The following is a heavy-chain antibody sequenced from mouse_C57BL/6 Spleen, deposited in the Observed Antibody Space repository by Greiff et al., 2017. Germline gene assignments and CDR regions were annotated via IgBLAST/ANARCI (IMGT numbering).Heavy chain of an antibody. J-gene: IGHJ1*03. V-gene: IGHV3-1*01. CDR1: GYSITSGYD. Sequence: EVKVVESGPGMVKPSPSLSLTCTVTGYSITSGYDWHWIRHFPGNKLEWMGYISYIGSTNYNPSLKSRISITQDTSKNHFFLKLNSVTTEDTATDYCARGGLFGGGFDVWGTGTTVTVSS. CDR3: ARGGLFGGGFDV. CDR2: ISYIGST. D-gene: IGHD1-1*01.